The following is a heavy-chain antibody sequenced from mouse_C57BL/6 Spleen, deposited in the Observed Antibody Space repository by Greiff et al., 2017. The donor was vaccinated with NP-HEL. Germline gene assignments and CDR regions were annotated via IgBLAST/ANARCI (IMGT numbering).Heavy chain of an antibody. CDR2: INPSNGGT. CDR3: ARDDDDRGDAMDY. D-gene: IGHD2-4*01. J-gene: IGHJ4*01. Sequence: QVQLKQPGTELVKPGASVKLSCKASGYTFTSYWMHWVKQRPGQGLEWIGNINPSNGGTNYNEKFKSKATLTVDKSSSTAYMQLSSLTSEDSAGYDCARDDDDRGDAMDYWGQGTSVTVSS. CDR1: GYTFTSYW. V-gene: IGHV1-53*01.